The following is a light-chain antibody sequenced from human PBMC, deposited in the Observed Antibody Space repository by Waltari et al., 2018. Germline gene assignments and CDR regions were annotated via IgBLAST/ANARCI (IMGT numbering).Light chain of an antibody. CDR2: GAS. V-gene: IGKV3-15*01. CDR1: QSVSSN. J-gene: IGKJ1*01. CDR3: QQYNNWPRT. Sequence: EIVMTQSPATLSVSPGERATLSCRASQSVSSNLAWYQRKTGQAPRLLIYGASTRATGIQARFSGSGSGTEFTLTISSMQSEDFAVYYCQQYNNWPRTFGQGTKVEIK.